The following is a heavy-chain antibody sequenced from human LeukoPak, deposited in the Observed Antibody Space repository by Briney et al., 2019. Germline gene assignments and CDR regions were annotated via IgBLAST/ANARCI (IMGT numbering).Heavy chain of an antibody. CDR1: GGTFSSYA. CDR3: ASRMSGSYLAGYFQH. Sequence: GASVKVSCKASGGTFSSYAISWVRQAPGQGLEWMGGIIPIFGTANYAQKFQGRVTITADESTSTAYMELSSLRSEDTAVYYCASRMSGSYLAGYFQHWGQGTLVTVSS. V-gene: IGHV1-69*13. D-gene: IGHD1-26*01. J-gene: IGHJ1*01. CDR2: IIPIFGTA.